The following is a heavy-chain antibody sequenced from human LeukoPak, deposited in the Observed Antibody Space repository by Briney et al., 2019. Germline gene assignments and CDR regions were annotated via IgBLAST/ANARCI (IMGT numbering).Heavy chain of an antibody. Sequence: SQTLSLTCAVSGGSISSGGYSWSWIRQPPGKGLEWIGYIYHSGSTYYNPSLKSRVTISVDRSKYQFSLKLSSVTAADTAVYYCARLNDYWYYFDYWGQGTLVTVSS. D-gene: IGHD2-8*02. CDR2: IYHSGST. V-gene: IGHV4-30-2*01. CDR3: ARLNDYWYYFDY. CDR1: GGSISSGGYS. J-gene: IGHJ4*02.